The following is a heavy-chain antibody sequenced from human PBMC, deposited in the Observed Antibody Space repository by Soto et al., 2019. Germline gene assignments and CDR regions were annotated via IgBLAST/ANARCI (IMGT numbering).Heavy chain of an antibody. D-gene: IGHD3-16*01. Sequence: SETLSLACAVYGGSFSSYYWSWIRQPPGKRLEWIGEINNSGSTNYNPSLKSRVTISVDTSKNQFSLKLSSVTAADTALYYCARVAREGEIDYWGQGTLVTVSS. V-gene: IGHV4-34*01. CDR3: ARVAREGEIDY. J-gene: IGHJ4*02. CDR1: GGSFSSYY. CDR2: INNSGST.